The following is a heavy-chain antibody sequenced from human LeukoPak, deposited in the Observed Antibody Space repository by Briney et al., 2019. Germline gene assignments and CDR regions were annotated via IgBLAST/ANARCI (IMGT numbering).Heavy chain of an antibody. Sequence: SETLSLTCTVSGGSISGYYWSWVRQPPGKGLEWVCYIYYSGSTIYYPSLKSRLTISVDTAKNHFSLKLNSMTAAATAVYYCAREPKGRASYYSPIAYWGQGTLVTVSS. J-gene: IGHJ4*02. CDR2: IYYSGST. CDR3: AREPKGRASYYSPIAY. CDR1: GGSISGYY. D-gene: IGHD1-26*01. V-gene: IGHV4-59*01.